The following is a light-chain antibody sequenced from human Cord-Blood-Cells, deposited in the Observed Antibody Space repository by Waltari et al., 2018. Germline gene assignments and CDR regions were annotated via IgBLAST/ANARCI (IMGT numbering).Light chain of an antibody. V-gene: IGLV1-40*01. J-gene: IGLJ3*02. CDR3: QSYDSSLSGWV. CDR2: GNS. CDR1: RSNIGAGYD. Sequence: QSVLTQPPSVSGAPGPGVTIPCTGSRSNIGAGYDVHRYPQIQGTAPKLLIYGNSNRPSGFPDRFSGSKSGTSASLAITGLQAEDEADYYCQSYDSSLSGWVFGGGTKLTVL.